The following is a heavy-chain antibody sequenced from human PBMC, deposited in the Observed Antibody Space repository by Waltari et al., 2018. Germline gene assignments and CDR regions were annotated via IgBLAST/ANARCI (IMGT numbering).Heavy chain of an antibody. CDR2: VGFDGRNK. J-gene: IGHJ4*02. V-gene: IGHV3-30*18. D-gene: IGHD3-16*01. Sequence: VQLVESGGGGGQPGRSLSHSCEACGFSFSSFAMHWVRRSPGKGLDWVAVVGFDGRNKFYAESVKGRFTISRDNAKNTLYLQMESLRAEDTAIYYCAKDVEGELYYFDNWGQGTLVTVSS. CDR1: GFSFSSFA. CDR3: AKDVEGELYYFDN.